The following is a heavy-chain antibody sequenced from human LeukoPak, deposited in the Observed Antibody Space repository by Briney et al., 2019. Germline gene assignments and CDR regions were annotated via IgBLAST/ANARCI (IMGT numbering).Heavy chain of an antibody. D-gene: IGHD4-17*01. CDR2: ISSSSSYI. V-gene: IGHV3-21*01. J-gene: IGHJ4*02. CDR3: ARDRSHYGDLDY. CDR1: GFTFSSYS. Sequence: KTGGSLRLSCAASGFTFSSYSMNWVRQAPGKGLEWVSSISSSSSYIYYADSVKGRFTISRDNAKNSLYLQMNSLRAEDTAVYYCARDRSHYGDLDYWGQGTLVTVSS.